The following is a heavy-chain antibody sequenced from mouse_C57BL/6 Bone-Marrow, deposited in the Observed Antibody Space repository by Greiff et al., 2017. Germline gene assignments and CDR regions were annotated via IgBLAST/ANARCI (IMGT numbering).Heavy chain of an antibody. V-gene: IGHV1-55*01. J-gene: IGHJ2*01. CDR3: ARDTAYFDY. Sequence: QVQLKQPGAELVKPGASVKMSCKASGYTFTSYWITWVKQRPGQGLEWIGDIYPGSGSTNNNEKFKSKATLTVDTSSSTAYMQLSSLTSEDSAVYYCARDTAYFDYWGQGTTLTVSS. CDR2: IYPGSGST. CDR1: GYTFTSYW.